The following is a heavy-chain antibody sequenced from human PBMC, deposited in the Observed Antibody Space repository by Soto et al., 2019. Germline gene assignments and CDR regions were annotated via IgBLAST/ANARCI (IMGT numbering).Heavy chain of an antibody. D-gene: IGHD6-13*01. Sequence: PGGSLRLSCAASGFTFSNYGMHWVRQAPGKGLEWVAVISYDGSNKYYADSVKGRFSISRDNSKNTLYLQMNSLRVEDTAVYYCAKDGGRGSSWFFFQLAHPFDYWGQGTLVTVSS. V-gene: IGHV3-30*18. CDR3: AKDGGRGSSWFFFQLAHPFDY. CDR1: GFTFSNYG. CDR2: ISYDGSNK. J-gene: IGHJ4*02.